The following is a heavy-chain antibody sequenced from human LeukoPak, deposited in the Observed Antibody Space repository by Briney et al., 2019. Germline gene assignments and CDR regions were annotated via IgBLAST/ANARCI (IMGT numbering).Heavy chain of an antibody. CDR1: GFTFSSYS. J-gene: IGHJ4*02. V-gene: IGHV3-21*01. CDR2: ISSSSSYI. D-gene: IGHD4-17*01. Sequence: GGSLRLSCAASGFTFSSYSMNWVRQAPGKGLEWVSSISSSSSYIYYADSVKGRFTISRDNAKNSLYLQMNSLRAEDTAVYYCARDLYAGDYDMDYWGQGTLVTVSS. CDR3: ARDLYAGDYDMDY.